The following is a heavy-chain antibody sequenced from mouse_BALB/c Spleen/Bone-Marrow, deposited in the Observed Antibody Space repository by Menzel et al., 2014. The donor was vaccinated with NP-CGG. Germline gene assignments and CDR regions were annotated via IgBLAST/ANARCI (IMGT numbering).Heavy chain of an antibody. V-gene: IGHV2-4*02. Sequence: VNVVESGPGLVQPSQSLFITCTVSGFSVISYGVHWVRQPPGKGLEWLEVIWSGGSTDYNAAFIPRLSISKDNSKSQVFFKMDSLQADDTAIYYCARNDYGNPHYAMDYWGQGTSVTVSS. J-gene: IGHJ4*01. CDR2: IWSGGST. CDR3: ARNDYGNPHYAMDY. CDR1: GFSVISYG. D-gene: IGHD2-1*01.